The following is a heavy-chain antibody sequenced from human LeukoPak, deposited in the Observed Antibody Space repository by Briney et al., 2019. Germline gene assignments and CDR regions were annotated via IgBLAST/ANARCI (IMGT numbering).Heavy chain of an antibody. Sequence: GGSLRLSCAASGSTFSSYSMNWVRQAPGKGLEWVSSISSSSSYIYYADSVKGRFTISRDNAKNSLYLQMNSLRAEDTAVYYCAGSSGYRSPYYYYYMDVWGKGTTVTASS. D-gene: IGHD3-22*01. CDR3: AGSSGYRSPYYYYYMDV. V-gene: IGHV3-21*01. J-gene: IGHJ6*03. CDR2: ISSSSSYI. CDR1: GSTFSSYS.